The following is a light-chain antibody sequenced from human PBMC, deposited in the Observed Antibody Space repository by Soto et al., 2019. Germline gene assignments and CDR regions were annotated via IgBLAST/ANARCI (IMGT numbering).Light chain of an antibody. J-gene: IGKJ2*01. CDR1: RSVLYNSNNKNY. Sequence: DIVMTQSPDSLAVSLGETATINCKSSRSVLYNSNNKNYFAWFQQKPGQPPRLLLYWASTRESGVPDRFSGSGSGTDFTLTISSLQAEDVAVYYCQQYYTTPRTFGRGPSWRSN. CDR2: WAS. CDR3: QQYYTTPRT. V-gene: IGKV4-1*01.